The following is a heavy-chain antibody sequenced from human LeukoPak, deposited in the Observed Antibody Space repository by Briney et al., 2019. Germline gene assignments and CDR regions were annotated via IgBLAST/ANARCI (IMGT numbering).Heavy chain of an antibody. CDR3: ARDSYDSSGYAFDI. D-gene: IGHD3-22*01. V-gene: IGHV3-53*01. J-gene: IGHJ3*02. CDR2: IYGAGST. CDR1: GFTVSNYY. Sequence: GGSLRLSCAASGFTVSNYYMSWVRQAPGKGLEWVSVIYGAGSTYYADSVKGRFTISRDNSKNTLYLQMNSLRAEDTAMHYCARDSYDSSGYAFDIWGQGTMVTVSS.